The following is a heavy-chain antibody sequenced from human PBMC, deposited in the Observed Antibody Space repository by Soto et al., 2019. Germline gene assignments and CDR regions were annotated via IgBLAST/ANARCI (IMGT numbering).Heavy chain of an antibody. V-gene: IGHV3-21*01. J-gene: IGHJ4*02. CDR3: ARDQPGYSYGYGLGY. D-gene: IGHD5-18*01. Sequence: EVQPVESGGCLVKPGGSLRLSCAASGFTFSSYSMNWVRQAPGKGLEWVSSISSSSSYIYYADSVKGRFTISRDNAKNSLYLQMNSLRAEDTAVYYCARDQPGYSYGYGLGYWGQGTLVTVSS. CDR2: ISSSSSYI. CDR1: GFTFSSYS.